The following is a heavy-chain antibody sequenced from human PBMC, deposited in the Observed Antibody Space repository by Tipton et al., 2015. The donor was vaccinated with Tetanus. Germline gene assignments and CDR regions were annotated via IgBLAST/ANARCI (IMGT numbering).Heavy chain of an antibody. Sequence: TLSLTCAVYGESFSDYYWSWICNPQGQGLEWIGEIHPSGITDYNPSPKSRVIISVDTSKNHFSLKLSSVTAADSALYFCGGGTDAYKSDNYWGQGTLVTFSS. J-gene: IGHJ4*01. D-gene: IGHD5-24*01. CDR3: GGGTDAYKSDNY. CDR2: IHPSGIT. V-gene: IGHV4-34*01. CDR1: GESFSDYY.